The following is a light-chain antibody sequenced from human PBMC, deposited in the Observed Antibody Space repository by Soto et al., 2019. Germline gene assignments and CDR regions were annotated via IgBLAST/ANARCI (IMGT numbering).Light chain of an antibody. V-gene: IGLV1-44*01. CDR3: ATWDDRPNGWV. J-gene: IGLJ3*02. CDR2: SNN. CDR1: SFNIGSNT. Sequence: QSVLTQAASASGTPGQRVSISCSGNSFNIGSNTVNWYHQLPGTAPTLLIKSNNQRPSGIPDRFSGSKSGTSASLGISGFPYEDEADYYCATWDDRPNGWVFGGATKLTVL.